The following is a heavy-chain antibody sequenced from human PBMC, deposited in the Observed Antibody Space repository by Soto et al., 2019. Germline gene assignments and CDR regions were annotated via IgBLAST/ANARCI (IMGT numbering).Heavy chain of an antibody. J-gene: IGHJ4*02. D-gene: IGHD3-10*01. CDR2: IDAGNGNT. CDR3: AREGSTYGSTFDY. V-gene: IGHV1-3*01. CDR1: GHTSTNYA. Sequence: QAQLVQSGAEVKKPGASVKVSCKASGHTSTNYAVHWVRQAPGQRLEWMGRIDAGNGNTKYSQKFQGRVTITTDTSASTAHMELSSLRSEDTAVYYCAREGSTYGSTFDYWGQGTLVTVSS.